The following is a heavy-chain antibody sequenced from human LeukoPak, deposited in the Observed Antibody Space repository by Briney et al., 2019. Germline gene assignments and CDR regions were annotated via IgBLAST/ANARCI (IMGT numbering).Heavy chain of an antibody. J-gene: IGHJ4*02. CDR3: ARSPEGFPSELGYCTTGVCYRTQLSDY. D-gene: IGHD2-8*01. Sequence: SETLSLTCAVYGASISGYYWSWSRQPPREGREWSGEINHSGSTNYNPSLKSRVTISVDTSKNQFSLKLSSVAAADTAVYYCARSPEGFPSELGYCTTGVCYRTQLSDYWGQGTLVTVSS. CDR1: GASISGYY. CDR2: INHSGST. V-gene: IGHV4-34*01.